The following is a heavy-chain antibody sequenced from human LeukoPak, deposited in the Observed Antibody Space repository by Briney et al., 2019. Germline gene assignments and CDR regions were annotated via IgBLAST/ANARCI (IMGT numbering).Heavy chain of an antibody. Sequence: SETLSLTCTVSGGSISSYYWSWIRQPPGKGLEWIGYIYYSGSTNYNPSPKSRVTISVDTSKNQFSLKLSSVTAADTAVYYCARDRLRDGYSDYWGQGTLVTVSS. V-gene: IGHV4-59*01. J-gene: IGHJ4*02. CDR2: IYYSGST. CDR1: GGSISSYY. D-gene: IGHD5-24*01. CDR3: ARDRLRDGYSDY.